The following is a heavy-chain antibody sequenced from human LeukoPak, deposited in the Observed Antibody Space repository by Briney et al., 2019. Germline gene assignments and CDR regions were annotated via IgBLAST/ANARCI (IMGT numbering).Heavy chain of an antibody. CDR2: INEGGSER. Sequence: GGSLRLSCACSGFTFSNYWMSWVRQAPGKGLEWVANINEGGSERYYVDSVKGRFTISRDNSKNTLYLQMNSLRAEDTAVYYCASGHRKSSHYYYYYMDVWGKGTTVTVSS. CDR1: GFTFSNYW. D-gene: IGHD6-6*01. V-gene: IGHV3-7*01. CDR3: ASGHRKSSHYYYYYMDV. J-gene: IGHJ6*03.